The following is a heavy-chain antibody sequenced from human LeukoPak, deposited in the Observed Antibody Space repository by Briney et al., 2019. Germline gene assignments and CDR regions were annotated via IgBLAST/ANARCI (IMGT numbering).Heavy chain of an antibody. Sequence: GGSLRLSCAASGFTFSDYYMSWIRQAPGKGLEWVSYISSSGSTIYYADSVKGRFTISRDNAKNSLYLQMNSLRAEDTAVYYCARGRHPDLLTGYRPEYFQHCGQGTLVTVSS. D-gene: IGHD3/OR15-3a*01. CDR2: ISSSGSTI. J-gene: IGHJ1*01. V-gene: IGHV3-11*01. CDR3: ARGRHPDLLTGYRPEYFQH. CDR1: GFTFSDYY.